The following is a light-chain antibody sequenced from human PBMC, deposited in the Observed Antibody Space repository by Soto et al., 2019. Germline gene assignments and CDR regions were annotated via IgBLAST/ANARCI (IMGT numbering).Light chain of an antibody. CDR2: GAS. J-gene: IGKJ3*01. V-gene: IGKV1-12*01. CDR3: QQVSSSPFT. Sequence: DIQMTQSPSSVSASVGDRVTITCRASQGISTWLAWYQQKPGEAPKLLIYGASILQGGVPSRFSGSRSGTDFPLTISSLQPEDFATYYCQQVSSSPFTFGPGTKLDIK. CDR1: QGISTW.